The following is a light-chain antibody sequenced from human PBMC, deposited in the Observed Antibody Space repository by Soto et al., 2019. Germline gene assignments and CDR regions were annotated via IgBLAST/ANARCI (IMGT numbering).Light chain of an antibody. CDR3: QQCNNWPPIT. CDR1: QSVRKC. Sequence: EIVLTQSPATLSLSPGERATLSCRASQSVRKCLAWYQQKPGQAPRLLIYDISSRAPGIPARFSGSGSGTDFTLTISSLGPEDFAVYYCQQCNNWPPITFGQGTRLEIK. J-gene: IGKJ5*01. V-gene: IGKV3-11*01. CDR2: DIS.